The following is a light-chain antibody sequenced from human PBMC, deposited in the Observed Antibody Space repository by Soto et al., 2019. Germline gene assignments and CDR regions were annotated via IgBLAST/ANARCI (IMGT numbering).Light chain of an antibody. Sequence: QSVLTQPHSVSGAPGQRVTISCTGSSSDIGAGYDVHWYQQLPGTAPKLLISSTSNRPSGVPDRFSASKSGTSASLAITWLQAEDEADYYCQSYDSSLSAYVFGTGTKVTVL. CDR2: STS. J-gene: IGLJ1*01. CDR1: SSDIGAGYD. V-gene: IGLV1-40*01. CDR3: QSYDSSLSAYV.